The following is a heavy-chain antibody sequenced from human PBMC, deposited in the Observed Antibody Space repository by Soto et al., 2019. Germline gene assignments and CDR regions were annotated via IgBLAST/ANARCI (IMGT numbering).Heavy chain of an antibody. CDR2: ISSSSSTI. V-gene: IGHV3-48*01. Sequence: LRLSCAASGFTFSSYSMNWVRQAPGKGLEWVSYISSSSSTIYYADSVKGRFTISRDNAKNSLYLQMNSLRAEDTAVYYCARGKPLSPFDYSAQRTLVTGSS. CDR1: GFTFSSYS. CDR3: ARGKPLSPFDY. J-gene: IGHJ4*02.